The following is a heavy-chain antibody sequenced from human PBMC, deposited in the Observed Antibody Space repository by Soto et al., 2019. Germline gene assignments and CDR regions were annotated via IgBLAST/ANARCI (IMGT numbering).Heavy chain of an antibody. V-gene: IGHV1-3*01. CDR1: GYTFTIDL. J-gene: IGHJ5*02. Sequence: ASVKGSCKGFGYTFTIDLVRRRSQTPGKRLEWMGWINAGTGNTKYSQKFQGRVTITRDTSASTAYMELSSLRSEDTAVYYCARYRSWVGDYVFPNWFDPWGQGTLVTVSS. D-gene: IGHD4-17*01. CDR3: ARYRSWVGDYVFPNWFDP. CDR2: INAGTGNT.